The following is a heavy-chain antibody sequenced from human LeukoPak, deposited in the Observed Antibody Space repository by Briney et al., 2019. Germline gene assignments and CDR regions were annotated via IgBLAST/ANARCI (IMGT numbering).Heavy chain of an antibody. V-gene: IGHV3-7*03. CDR3: AKDRAYYSDSSGYYLVRAYDY. J-gene: IGHJ4*02. D-gene: IGHD3-22*01. CDR1: GFTFSKYW. Sequence: GGSLRLSCAVSGFTFSKYWMSWVRQAPGKGLEWVANIKQDGSEKNYVDSVKGRFTISRDNSKNTLYLQMNSLRAEDTAVYYCAKDRAYYSDSSGYYLVRAYDYWGQGTLVTVSS. CDR2: IKQDGSEK.